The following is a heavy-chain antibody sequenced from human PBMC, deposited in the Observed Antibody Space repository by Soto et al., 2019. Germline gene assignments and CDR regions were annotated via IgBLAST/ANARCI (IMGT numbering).Heavy chain of an antibody. CDR2: ISSSGSTI. J-gene: IGHJ6*02. V-gene: IGHV3-48*03. Sequence: PGGSLRLSCAASGFTFSSYEMNWVRQAPGKGLEWVSYISSSGSTIYYADSVKGRFTISRDNAKNSLYLQMNSLRAEDTAVYYCARQYSSSPPGSESYYGMDVWGQGTTVTVSS. CDR3: ARQYSSSPPGSESYYGMDV. CDR1: GFTFSSYE. D-gene: IGHD6-6*01.